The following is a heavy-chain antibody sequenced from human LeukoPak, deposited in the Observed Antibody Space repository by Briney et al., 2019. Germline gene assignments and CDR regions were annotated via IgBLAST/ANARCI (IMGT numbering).Heavy chain of an antibody. CDR3: ARVAGPELEFNDY. J-gene: IGHJ4*02. CDR2: IYYSGST. Sequence: PSQTLSLTCTVSGGSISSGGYYWSWIRQHPGKGLEWIGYIYYSGSTYYNPSLKSRVTISVDTSKNQFSLKLSSVTAAGTAVYYCARVAGPELEFNDYWGQGTLVTVSS. D-gene: IGHD1-14*01. CDR1: GGSISSGGYY. V-gene: IGHV4-31*03.